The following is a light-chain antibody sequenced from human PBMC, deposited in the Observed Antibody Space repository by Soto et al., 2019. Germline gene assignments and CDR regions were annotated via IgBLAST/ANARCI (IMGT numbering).Light chain of an antibody. CDR1: QSISSW. CDR2: KAS. Sequence: DIQMTQSPSTLSASVGDRVTITCRASQSISSWLAWYQQKPGKAPNLLIYKASSLESGVPSGFSGSGSGTEVTLTISSLQPDDFATYYCQQYNSYPYTFGQGTKLEIK. CDR3: QQYNSYPYT. J-gene: IGKJ2*01. V-gene: IGKV1-5*03.